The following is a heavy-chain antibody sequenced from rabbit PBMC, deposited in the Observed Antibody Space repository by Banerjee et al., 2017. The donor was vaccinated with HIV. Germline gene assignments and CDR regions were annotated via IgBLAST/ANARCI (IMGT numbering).Heavy chain of an antibody. Sequence: QEQLVESGGGLVQPEGSLTLTCTASGFSFSSIYWICWVRQAPGKGLEWIACIDAGSSGSTYYASWAKGRFTISKTSSTTVTLQMTSLTAADTATYFCAKRGDGNSYGDFNLWGPGTLVTVS. CDR1: GFSFSSIYW. CDR2: IDAGSSGST. D-gene: IGHD6-1*01. V-gene: IGHV1S45*01. CDR3: AKRGDGNSYGDFNL. J-gene: IGHJ4*01.